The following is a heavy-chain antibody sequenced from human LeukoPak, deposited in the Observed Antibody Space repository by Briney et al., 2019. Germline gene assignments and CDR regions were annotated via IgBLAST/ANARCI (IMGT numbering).Heavy chain of an antibody. D-gene: IGHD6-13*01. J-gene: IGHJ4*02. CDR1: GGSISSASYY. V-gene: IGHV4-61*02. Sequence: PSETLSLTCTVSGGSISSASYYWSWIRQPAGKGLEWIGRIYTSGGTNYNPSLKSRVTISVDTSKNQFSLKLSSVTAADTAVYCCAMRERLAAAFDYWGQGTLVTVSS. CDR2: IYTSGGT. CDR3: AMRERLAAAFDY.